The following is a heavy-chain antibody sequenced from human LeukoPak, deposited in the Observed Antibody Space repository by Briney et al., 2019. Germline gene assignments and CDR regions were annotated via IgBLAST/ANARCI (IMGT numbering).Heavy chain of an antibody. CDR1: GVTFSSYA. CDR2: ISGSGGST. CDR3: AKEGGGNYDILTGYYLYYFDY. V-gene: IGHV3-23*01. J-gene: IGHJ4*02. D-gene: IGHD3-9*01. Sequence: GGSLRLSRAASGVTFSSYAVSWLRQAPGKGLEWVSAISGSGGSTYYADSVKGRFTISRDNSKNTLYLQMNSLGAEDTAVYYCAKEGGGNYDILTGYYLYYFDYWGQGTLVTVSS.